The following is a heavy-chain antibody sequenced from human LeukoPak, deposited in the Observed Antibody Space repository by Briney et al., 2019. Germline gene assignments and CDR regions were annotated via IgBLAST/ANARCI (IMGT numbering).Heavy chain of an antibody. J-gene: IGHJ4*02. Sequence: GGSLRLSCAASGFTFSSYSMNWVRQAPGKGLEWVSSISSSSSYIYYADSVKGRFTISRDNAKNSLYLQMNNLRAEDTAVYYCATIAVAGQPRGYWGQGTLVTVSS. CDR3: ATIAVAGQPRGY. D-gene: IGHD6-19*01. CDR1: GFTFSSYS. V-gene: IGHV3-21*01. CDR2: ISSSSSYI.